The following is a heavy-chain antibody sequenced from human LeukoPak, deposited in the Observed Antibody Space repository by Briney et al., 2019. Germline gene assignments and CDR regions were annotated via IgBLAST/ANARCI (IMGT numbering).Heavy chain of an antibody. V-gene: IGHV1-2*02. D-gene: IGHD1-26*01. CDR2: VNPNSGVT. CDR3: ARASGSYWWFDS. J-gene: IGHJ5*01. CDR1: GYTFIGYY. Sequence: VASVKVSCKASGYTFIGYYIHWVRQAPGQGLEWMGSVNPNSGVTDYAQKFQGSVTMTRDTSISTVYMELSRLRSDDTAVYYCARASGSYWWFDSWGQGTLVTVSS.